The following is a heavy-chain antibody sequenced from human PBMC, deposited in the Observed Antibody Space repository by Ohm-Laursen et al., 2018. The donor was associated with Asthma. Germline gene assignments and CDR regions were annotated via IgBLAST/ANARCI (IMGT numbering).Heavy chain of an antibody. Sequence: SLRLSCSASGYTFSRYSIHWVRQVPGKGLEWVASISTASTLIYYADSVRGRFTTSRDNAKNSVYLQMNSLRADDTALYYCARIGTEWELPGREYSLHHWGQGTQVTVSS. J-gene: IGHJ1*01. CDR3: ARIGTEWELPGREYSLHH. CDR2: ISTASTLI. V-gene: IGHV3-21*01. D-gene: IGHD1-26*01. CDR1: GYTFSRYS.